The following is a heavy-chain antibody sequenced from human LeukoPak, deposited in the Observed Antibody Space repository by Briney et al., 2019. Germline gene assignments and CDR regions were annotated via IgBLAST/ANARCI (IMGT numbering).Heavy chain of an antibody. Sequence: GGSLRLSCAASGFTFSSYGMQWVRQAPGKGLEWVAVISYDGSNKYYADSVKGRFTISRDNSKNTLYLQMNSLRAEDTAVYYCARDTRVGASYYFDYWGQGTLVTVSS. CDR3: ARDTRVGASYYFDY. CDR1: GFTFSSYG. V-gene: IGHV3-30*03. D-gene: IGHD1-26*01. CDR2: ISYDGSNK. J-gene: IGHJ4*02.